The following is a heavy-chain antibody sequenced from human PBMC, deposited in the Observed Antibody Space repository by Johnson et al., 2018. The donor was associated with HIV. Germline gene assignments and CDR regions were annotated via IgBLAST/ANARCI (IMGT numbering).Heavy chain of an antibody. D-gene: IGHD1-26*01. CDR1: GFTFSSYG. V-gene: IGHV3-30*02. CDR3: ATSGSHFACDI. CDR2: IWYDDSNE. J-gene: IGHJ3*02. Sequence: QVQLVESGGGVVQPGWSLRLSCAASGFTFSSYGMHWVRQAPGKGLEWVAFIWYDDSNEYYGESVKGRFTISRDNSKNTLYLQMSSLRAEDTAVYYCATSGSHFACDIWGQGTMVTVSS.